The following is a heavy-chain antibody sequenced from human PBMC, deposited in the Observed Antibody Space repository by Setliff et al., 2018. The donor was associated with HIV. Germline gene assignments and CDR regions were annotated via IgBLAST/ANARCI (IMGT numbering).Heavy chain of an antibody. CDR3: VREGEYFDTIGHYLVRRFFDL. D-gene: IGHD3-9*01. V-gene: IGHV3-7*01. CDR2: MKYDGTEI. J-gene: IGHJ3*01. Sequence: SLKISCAASGFSFRTYWMSWVRQAPGKGLEWVANMKYDGTEIYYVDAVKGRFTISRDNAKKSVFLHMNSLRGEDTAVYYCVREGEYFDTIGHYLVRRFFDLWGQGTMVTVS. CDR1: GFSFRTYW.